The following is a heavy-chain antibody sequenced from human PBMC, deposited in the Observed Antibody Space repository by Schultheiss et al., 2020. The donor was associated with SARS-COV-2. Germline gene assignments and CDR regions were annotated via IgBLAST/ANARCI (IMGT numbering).Heavy chain of an antibody. Sequence: GESLKISCAASGFTFSSYGMHWVRQAPGKGLEWVAVISYDGSNKYYADSVKGRFTISRDNSKNTLYLQMNSLRAEDTAVYYCAKDRVAARGYYFDYWGQGTLVTVSS. D-gene: IGHD6-13*01. J-gene: IGHJ4*02. CDR2: ISYDGSNK. CDR3: AKDRVAARGYYFDY. V-gene: IGHV3-30*18. CDR1: GFTFSSYG.